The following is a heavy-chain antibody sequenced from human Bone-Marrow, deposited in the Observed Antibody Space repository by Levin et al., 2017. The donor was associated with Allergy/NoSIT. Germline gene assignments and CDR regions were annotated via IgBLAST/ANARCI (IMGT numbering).Heavy chain of an antibody. J-gene: IGHJ4*02. D-gene: IGHD3-16*01. CDR3: VKGGWGDY. CDR1: GFTFSTYV. Sequence: GESLKISCAASGFTFSTYVMTWVRQAPGKGLEWVSAISGGGETPYYADSVKGRFTIFRDNSNNTLYLVMNSLKVEDTAIYYCVKGGWGDYWGQGSQVTVSS. CDR2: ISGGGETP. V-gene: IGHV3-23*01.